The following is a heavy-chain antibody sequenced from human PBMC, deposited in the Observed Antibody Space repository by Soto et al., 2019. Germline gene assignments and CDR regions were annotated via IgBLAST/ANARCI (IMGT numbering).Heavy chain of an antibody. V-gene: IGHV6-1*01. CDR1: GDSVSSNSAA. Sequence: SQTLSLTCAISGDSVSSNSAAWNWIRQSPSRGLEWLGRTYYRSKWYNDYAVSVKSRITINPDTSKNQFSLQPNSVTPEDTAVYYCASTRTYYDFWSGPSTLYYGMDVWGQGTTVTVSS. CDR3: ASTRTYYDFWSGPSTLYYGMDV. CDR2: TYYRSKWYN. J-gene: IGHJ6*02. D-gene: IGHD3-3*01.